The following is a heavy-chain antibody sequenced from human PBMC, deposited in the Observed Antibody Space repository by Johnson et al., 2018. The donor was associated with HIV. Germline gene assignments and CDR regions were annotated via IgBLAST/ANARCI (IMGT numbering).Heavy chain of an antibody. CDR2: VSYDGSER. Sequence: QVQLVESGGGVVQPGRSLRLSCAASGFSFSSYAMHWVRQAPGKGLEWVAVVSYDGSERYYADSVKGRFTISRDSSKNTLYLQMNSLRAEDTAVYYCAIIPTGGAGKGADAFDIWGQGTMVTVSS. J-gene: IGHJ3*02. D-gene: IGHD1-26*01. V-gene: IGHV3-30*04. CDR3: AIIPTGGAGKGADAFDI. CDR1: GFSFSSYA.